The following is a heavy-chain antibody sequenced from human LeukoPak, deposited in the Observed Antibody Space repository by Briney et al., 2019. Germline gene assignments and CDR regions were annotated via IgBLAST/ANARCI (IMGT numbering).Heavy chain of an antibody. CDR1: GGSIRNYY. D-gene: IGHD5-18*01. V-gene: IGHV4-59*01. Sequence: PSETLSLTCIVSGGSIRNYYWNWIRQSPGKGLEWIGFIHYSGSTHYRPTLKSRVTMSVDTSKNQFSLKLTSVTAADTAVYYCARGGDSSGYLNHYYYGMDVWGQGTTVTVSS. CDR2: IHYSGST. CDR3: ARGGDSSGYLNHYYYGMDV. J-gene: IGHJ6*02.